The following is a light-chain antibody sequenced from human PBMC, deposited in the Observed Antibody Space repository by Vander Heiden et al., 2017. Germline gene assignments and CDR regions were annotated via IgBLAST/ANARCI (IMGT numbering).Light chain of an antibody. CDR2: CNS. CDR1: SSNIGAGYD. CDR3: QSSDSSLSGSV. J-gene: IGLJ2*01. V-gene: IGLV1-40*01. Sequence: QSVLTQPPSVSGGPGERVTISCTGSSSNIGAGYDVHWYQQLPGTAPKLLIECNSNRPSGVPDRFSGSKSGTSASPATTGLQAEDEADDYCQSSDSSLSGSVFGGGTKLTVL.